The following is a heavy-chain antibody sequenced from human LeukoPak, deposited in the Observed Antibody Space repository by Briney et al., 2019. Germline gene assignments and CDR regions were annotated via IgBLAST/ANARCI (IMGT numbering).Heavy chain of an antibody. J-gene: IGHJ6*02. Sequence: GGSLRLSCAASGFTFNNYAMNWVRQAPGKGLEWVASINHNGNVNYYVDSVKGRFTISRDNAKNSLYLQMSNLRAEDTAVYFCARGGGLDVWGQGATVTVSS. CDR3: ARGGGLDV. CDR2: INHNGNVN. D-gene: IGHD3-16*01. V-gene: IGHV3-7*03. CDR1: GFTFNNYA.